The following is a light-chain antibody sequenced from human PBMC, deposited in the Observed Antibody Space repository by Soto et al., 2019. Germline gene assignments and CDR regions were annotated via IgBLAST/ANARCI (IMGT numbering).Light chain of an antibody. CDR3: QQYKNWPPIT. V-gene: IGKV3-20*01. CDR1: QSVTSNS. Sequence: EIVLTQSPGTLSLSPGERATLSCRASQSVTSNSLAWYHQKFGQPPRLLIYGASSRATGIPDRFSGSGSGTDFTLTISSLQSEDFAVYYCQQYKNWPPITFGQGTRLENK. CDR2: GAS. J-gene: IGKJ5*01.